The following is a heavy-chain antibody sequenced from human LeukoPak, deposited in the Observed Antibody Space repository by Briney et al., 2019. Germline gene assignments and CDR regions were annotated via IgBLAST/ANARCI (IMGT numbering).Heavy chain of an antibody. J-gene: IGHJ4*02. CDR1: GFTFSTYT. D-gene: IGHD3-22*01. CDR2: IRSKSDGGTT. Sequence: PGGSLRLSCAASGFTFSTYTMNWVRQAPGKGLEWVGRIRSKSDGGTTDYAAPVKGRFTISRDDSKNTLYMQMNSLQTEDSAVYYCSTIFPYDSNVDWGQGTLVTVSS. V-gene: IGHV3-15*07. CDR3: STIFPYDSNVD.